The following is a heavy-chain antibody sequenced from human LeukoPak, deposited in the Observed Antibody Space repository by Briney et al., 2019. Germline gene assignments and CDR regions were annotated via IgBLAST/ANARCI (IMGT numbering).Heavy chain of an antibody. V-gene: IGHV4-34*01. Sequence: SETLSLTCAVYGGSFSGYYWSWIRQPPGKGLEWIGEINHSGSTNYNPSLKSRVTISVDTSENQFSLKLSSVTAADTAVYYCAIQPQYSSSSHWFDPWGQGTLVTVSS. J-gene: IGHJ5*02. CDR2: INHSGST. CDR1: GGSFSGYY. CDR3: AIQPQYSSSSHWFDP. D-gene: IGHD6-13*01.